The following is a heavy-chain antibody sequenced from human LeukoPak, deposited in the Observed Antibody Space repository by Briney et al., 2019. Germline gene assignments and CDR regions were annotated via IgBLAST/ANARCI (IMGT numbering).Heavy chain of an antibody. V-gene: IGHV1-8*01. Sequence: ASVKVSCKATGYTFTSYDINWVRQATGQGLEWMGWMNPNSGNTGYAQKFQGRVTMTRDTSISTAYMELSRLRSDDTAVYYCARDRRGVDYWGQGTLVTVSS. D-gene: IGHD3-16*01. CDR1: GYTFTSYD. J-gene: IGHJ4*02. CDR3: ARDRRGVDY. CDR2: MNPNSGNT.